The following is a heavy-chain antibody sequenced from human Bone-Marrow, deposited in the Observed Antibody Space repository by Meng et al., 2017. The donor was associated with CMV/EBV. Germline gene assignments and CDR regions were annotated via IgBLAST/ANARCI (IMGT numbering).Heavy chain of an antibody. CDR3: ARDRRLINRGNCSSTSCNDAFDI. CDR2: INPNSGGT. V-gene: IGHV1-2*02. D-gene: IGHD2-2*01. CDR1: GYTFTSYY. Sequence: ASVKVSCKASGYTFTSYYMHWVRQAPGQGLEWMGWINPNSGGTNYAQKFQGRVTMTRDTSISTAYMELSRLRSDDTAVYYCARDRRLINRGNCSSTSCNDAFDIWGQGTMVTVSS. J-gene: IGHJ3*02.